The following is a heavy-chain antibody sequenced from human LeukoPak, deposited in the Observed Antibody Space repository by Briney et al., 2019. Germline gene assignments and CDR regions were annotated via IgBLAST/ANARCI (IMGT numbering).Heavy chain of an antibody. Sequence: GGSLRLSCATSGFTLDNAWMSWVRQAPGKGLEWVGRVRSKLDGGTAEYAAFVKGRFSSSTDDSGNTLYLQMNSLKSEDTAVYYCTTDHSSSWYGFEYWGQGTQVTVSS. CDR2: VRSKLDGGTA. D-gene: IGHD6-13*01. J-gene: IGHJ4*02. CDR3: TTDHSSSWYGFEY. CDR1: GFTLDNAW. V-gene: IGHV3-15*01.